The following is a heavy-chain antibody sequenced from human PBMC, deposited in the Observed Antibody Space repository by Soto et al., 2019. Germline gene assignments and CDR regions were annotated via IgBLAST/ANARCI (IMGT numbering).Heavy chain of an antibody. CDR2: IIPIFGTA. CDR3: EREEGGNYDFWSGYYTGWFDP. J-gene: IGHJ5*02. Sequence: QVQLVQSGAEVKKPGSSVKVSCKASGGTFSSEAITWVRQAPGQGLEWMGWIIPIFGTANYTQKFKGRVTITADKSTSTAYMELSSLRSEDTAVYYCEREEGGNYDFWSGYYTGWFDPWGQGTLVTVSS. CDR1: GGTFSSEA. V-gene: IGHV1-69*06. D-gene: IGHD3-3*01.